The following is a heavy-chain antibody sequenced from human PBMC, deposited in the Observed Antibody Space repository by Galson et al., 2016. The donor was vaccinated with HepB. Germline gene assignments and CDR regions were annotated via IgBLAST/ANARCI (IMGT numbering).Heavy chain of an antibody. CDR1: GVSVASSDYY. CDR3: TVSSGWYQIDF. D-gene: IGHD6-19*01. J-gene: IGHJ4*02. V-gene: IGHV4-39*07. CDR2: FYYSGST. Sequence: ETLSLTCTVSGVSVASSDYYWAWIRQPPGRGLEWIGNFYYSGSTYYNPSLESRVSISADTSKNQLSLRLSSVTAADTAVYYCTVSSGWYQIDFWGQGILVTVSS.